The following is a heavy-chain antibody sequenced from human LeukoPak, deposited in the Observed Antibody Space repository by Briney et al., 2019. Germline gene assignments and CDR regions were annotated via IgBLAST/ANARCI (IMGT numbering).Heavy chain of an antibody. D-gene: IGHD3-10*01. Sequence: PGGSLRLSCAASGFTFDDYAMHWVRQAPGKGLEWVSGISWNSGSIGYADSVKGRFTISRDNAKNSLYLQMNSLRAEDTALYYCATLALGGTMVRGVSSFDYWGQGTLVTVSS. CDR1: GFTFDDYA. J-gene: IGHJ4*02. CDR3: ATLALGGTMVRGVSSFDY. CDR2: ISWNSGSI. V-gene: IGHV3-9*01.